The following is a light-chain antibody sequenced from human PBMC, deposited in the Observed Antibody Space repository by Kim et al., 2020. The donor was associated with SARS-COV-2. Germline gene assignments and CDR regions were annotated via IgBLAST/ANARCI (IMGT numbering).Light chain of an antibody. Sequence: SACGGDRVTITCQASKDIRRYCNGYQQNPGNASKLLIYGAFNWEPGVLSSFRGSVSGTDFAFTISSVHPEDIERYYCKQYYTLSNTFGKGTKLEI. V-gene: IGKV1-33*01. CDR1: KDIRRY. CDR3: KQYYTLSNT. J-gene: IGKJ2*01. CDR2: GAF.